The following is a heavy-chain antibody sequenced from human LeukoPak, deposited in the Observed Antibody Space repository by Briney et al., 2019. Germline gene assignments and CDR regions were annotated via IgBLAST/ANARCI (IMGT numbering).Heavy chain of an antibody. Sequence: GGSLRLSCAASGFTFSSYGMHWVRQAPGKGLEWVAVISYDGSNKYYGDSVKGRFTISRDNSKNSLYLQMNSLRAEDTAVYYCARSPTLYSSGWYLVNFDYWGQGTLVTVSS. CDR1: GFTFSSYG. D-gene: IGHD6-19*01. J-gene: IGHJ4*02. CDR3: ARSPTLYSSGWYLVNFDY. V-gene: IGHV3-30*03. CDR2: ISYDGSNK.